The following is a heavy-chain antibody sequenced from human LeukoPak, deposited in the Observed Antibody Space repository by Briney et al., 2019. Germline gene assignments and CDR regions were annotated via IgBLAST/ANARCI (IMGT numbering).Heavy chain of an antibody. D-gene: IGHD3-10*01. V-gene: IGHV4-39*07. CDR1: GDSTRSTSYY. CDR3: ARVGDLYRAHRVRGLSPDYYYMDV. J-gene: IGHJ6*03. CDR2: IYYSGNT. Sequence: SETLSLTCTVSGDSTRSTSYYWGWIRQPPGKGLEWIGSIYYSGNTYYNPSLMSRVTISVDTSKNQFSLTVSSLTAADTAVYYCARVGDLYRAHRVRGLSPDYYYMDVWGKGTTVTVSS.